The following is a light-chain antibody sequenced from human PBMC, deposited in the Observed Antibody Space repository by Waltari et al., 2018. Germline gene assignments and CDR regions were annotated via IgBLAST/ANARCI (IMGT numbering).Light chain of an antibody. Sequence: QSALTQPPSVSKSLGQSVTISCTGTSSDIGGYNGVSWYHQHSGTAPRLLIYEVSKRPSGVSSRFSGSKSGNTASLTISGLQAEDEADYYCGSYRSGNTFIFGAGTRLTVL. CDR3: GSYRSGNTFI. J-gene: IGLJ1*01. CDR1: SSDIGGYNG. V-gene: IGLV2-18*02. CDR2: EVS.